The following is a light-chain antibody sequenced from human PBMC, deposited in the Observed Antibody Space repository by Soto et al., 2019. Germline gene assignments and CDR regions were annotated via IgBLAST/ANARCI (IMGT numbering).Light chain of an antibody. CDR1: QSLLHSNGYNY. J-gene: IGKJ1*01. Sequence: DIVMTQSPLSLPVTPGEPASISCRSSQSLLHSNGYNYLDWYLQKPGQSPQLLIYLGSNRASGVPDEFSGSGSGTDFTLKISRVEAEDVGVYYCMQALQTPTFGQGTKVEIK. CDR3: MQALQTPT. V-gene: IGKV2-28*01. CDR2: LGS.